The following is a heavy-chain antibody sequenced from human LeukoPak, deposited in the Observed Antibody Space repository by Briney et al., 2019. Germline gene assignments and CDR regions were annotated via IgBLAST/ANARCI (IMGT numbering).Heavy chain of an antibody. CDR3: APLVVAATNWFDP. D-gene: IGHD2-15*01. Sequence: SETLSLTCTVSGGSISSSSYYWGWIRQPPGKGLEWIGSIYYSGSTYYNPSLKSRVTISVDTSKNQFSLKLSSVTAADTAVYYCAPLVVAATNWFDPWGQGTLVTVS. CDR1: GGSISSSSYY. CDR2: IYYSGST. J-gene: IGHJ5*02. V-gene: IGHV4-39*01.